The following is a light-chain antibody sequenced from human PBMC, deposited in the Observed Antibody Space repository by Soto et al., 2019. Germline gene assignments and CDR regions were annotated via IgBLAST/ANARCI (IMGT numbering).Light chain of an antibody. CDR3: SSYTSSSPHVV. CDR2: DVS. J-gene: IGLJ2*01. CDR1: SSYVGGYNY. Sequence: QSALTQPASLSGSPGQSITISCTGTSSYVGGYNYVSWYQQHPGKAPKLMIYDVSNRPSGVSNRFSGSKSGNTASLTISGLQAEDEADYYCSSYTSSSPHVVFGGGTKLTVL. V-gene: IGLV2-14*01.